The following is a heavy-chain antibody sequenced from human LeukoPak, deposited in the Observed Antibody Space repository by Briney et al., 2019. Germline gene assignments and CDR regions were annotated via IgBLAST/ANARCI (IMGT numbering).Heavy chain of an antibody. V-gene: IGHV3-11*04. D-gene: IGHD3-10*02. CDR1: AFTFSDYY. Sequence: GGSLRLSCAASAFTFSDYYMSWIRQAPGKGLEWIPYISSSGSTIYYADSVKGRFTISRDNAKNSLSLQMNSLRAEDTAVYYCAELGITMIGGVWGKGTTVTISS. CDR2: ISSSGSTI. CDR3: AELGITMIGGV. J-gene: IGHJ6*04.